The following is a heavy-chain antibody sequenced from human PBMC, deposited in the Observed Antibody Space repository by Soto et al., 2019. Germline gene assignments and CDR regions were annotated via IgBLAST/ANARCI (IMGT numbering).Heavy chain of an antibody. CDR1: GYRFSNYD. Sequence: QVQLVQSGAEVQKPGASVKVSCKASGYRFSNYDMNWVRQAPGQGLEWMGWVNPNRANTGYAQNFPGRLNLTANTSIATAYMELSSLTSEDTAVYYWARSDGRDLTWFDSWGQGTLVTVSS. CDR2: VNPNRANT. CDR3: ARSDGRDLTWFDS. D-gene: IGHD2-21*01. V-gene: IGHV1-8*01. J-gene: IGHJ5*01.